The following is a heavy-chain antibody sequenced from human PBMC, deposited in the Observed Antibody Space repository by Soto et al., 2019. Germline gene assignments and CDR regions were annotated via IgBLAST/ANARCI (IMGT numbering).Heavy chain of an antibody. V-gene: IGHV1-69*12. CDR3: ARADIVLVPSAPLTNWFDP. CDR2: IIPIFGTA. D-gene: IGHD2-2*01. J-gene: IGHJ5*02. CDR1: GGTFSSYA. Sequence: QVQLVQSGAEVKKPGSSVKVSCKASGGTFSSYAISWVRQAPGQGLEWMGGIIPIFGTANYAQKFQGRVTITADESTSTAYMELSRLRSEDTAVYYCARADIVLVPSAPLTNWFDPWGQGTLVTVSS.